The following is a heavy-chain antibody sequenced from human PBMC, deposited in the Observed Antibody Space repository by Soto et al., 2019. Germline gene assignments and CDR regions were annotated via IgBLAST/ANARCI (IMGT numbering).Heavy chain of an antibody. Sequence: EASVKVSCKASGYTFTSYGISWVRQAPGQGLEWMGWISAYNGNTNYAQKLQGRVTMTTDTSTSTAYMELRSLRSDDTAVYYCARAPIAVAGTWWFDPWGQGTLVTSPQ. V-gene: IGHV1-18*01. D-gene: IGHD6-19*01. J-gene: IGHJ5*02. CDR2: ISAYNGNT. CDR3: ARAPIAVAGTWWFDP. CDR1: GYTFTSYG.